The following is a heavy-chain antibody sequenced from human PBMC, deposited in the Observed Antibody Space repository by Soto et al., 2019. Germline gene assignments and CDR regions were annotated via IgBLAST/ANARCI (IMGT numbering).Heavy chain of an antibody. CDR1: GGTFSSYA. Sequence: QVQLVQSGAEVKKPGSSVKVSCKASGGTFSSYAISWVRQAPGQGLEWMGGIIPIFGTANYAQKFQGRVTITADESTSTAYMELSSLRSEDTAVYYCARTEYGGENYYYGMDVWGQGTTVTVSS. D-gene: IGHD4-17*01. CDR3: ARTEYGGENYYYGMDV. CDR2: IIPIFGTA. V-gene: IGHV1-69*12. J-gene: IGHJ6*02.